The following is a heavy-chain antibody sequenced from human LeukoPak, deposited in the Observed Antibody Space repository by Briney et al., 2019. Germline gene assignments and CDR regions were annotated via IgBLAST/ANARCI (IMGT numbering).Heavy chain of an antibody. CDR3: ARVSGWDLPTYYFDY. V-gene: IGHV1-46*01. J-gene: IGHJ4*02. D-gene: IGHD1-26*01. CDR1: GYTFTSYY. CDR2: INPSSGST. Sequence: ASVKVSCKPSGYTFTSYYMHWVRQAPGQGLEWMGIINPSSGSTSYAQKFQGRVTMTRDMFTSTVYMELTSLRSEDTAVYYCARVSGWDLPTYYFDYWGQGTLVTVSS.